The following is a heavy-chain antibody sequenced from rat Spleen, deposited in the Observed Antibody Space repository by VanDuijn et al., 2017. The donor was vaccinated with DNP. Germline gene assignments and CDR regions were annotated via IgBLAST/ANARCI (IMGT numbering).Heavy chain of an antibody. Sequence: EVQLVESGGGLVQPGRSLKLSCAVSGFTFSDYAMAWVRQAPKKGLQWVATISYDGSRTYYRDSVKGRFTISRDNAESTLYLQMDSLRSEDTATYYCTRQNFYSNYGATDAWGQGTSVTVSS. D-gene: IGHD1-3*01. CDR2: ISYDGSRT. V-gene: IGHV5-7*01. CDR3: TRQNFYSNYGATDA. J-gene: IGHJ4*01. CDR1: GFTFSDYA.